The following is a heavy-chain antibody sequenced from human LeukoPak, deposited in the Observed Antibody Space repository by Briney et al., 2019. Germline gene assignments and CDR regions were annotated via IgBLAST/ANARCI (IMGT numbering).Heavy chain of an antibody. CDR1: GGSFSGYY. V-gene: IGHV4-34*01. J-gene: IGHJ5*02. CDR2: INHSGST. Sequence: SETLSPACAVYGGSFSGYYWSWIRQPPGKGLEWIGEINHSGSTNYNPSLKSRVTISVDTSKNQFSLKLSSVTAADTAVYYCARHVPGYDSSGYAGNWFDPWGQGTLVTVSS. D-gene: IGHD3-22*01. CDR3: ARHVPGYDSSGYAGNWFDP.